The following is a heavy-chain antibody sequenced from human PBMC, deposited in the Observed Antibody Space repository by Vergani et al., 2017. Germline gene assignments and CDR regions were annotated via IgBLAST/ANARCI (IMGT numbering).Heavy chain of an antibody. V-gene: IGHV3-13*01. Sequence: EVQLLESGGGLVQPGGSLRLSCAASGFTFSSYAMSWVRQAPGKGLEWVSAIGTACDTYYPGSVKGRFTISRENAKNSLYLQMTGLRAGDTAVYYCARGSAGGWFDPWGQGTLVTVSS. CDR1: GFTFSSYA. D-gene: IGHD3-10*01. CDR3: ARGSAGGWFDP. CDR2: IGTACDT. J-gene: IGHJ5*02.